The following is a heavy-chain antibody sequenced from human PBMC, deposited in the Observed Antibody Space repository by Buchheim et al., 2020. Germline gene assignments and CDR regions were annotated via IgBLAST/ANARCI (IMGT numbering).Heavy chain of an antibody. CDR2: ISPDGISK. Sequence: QIHLVESGGSVVQPGTSLRLSCAASGFTFGSSVMHWVRQPPGKGLEWVAVISPDGISKFSADSVKGRFTISRDNSKDTLYLQMNSLKPEDTAVYYCARDPTPYYYDSSGGLDYWGQGTL. CDR1: GFTFGSSV. CDR3: ARDPTPYYYDSSGGLDY. D-gene: IGHD3-22*01. V-gene: IGHV3-30-3*01. J-gene: IGHJ4*02.